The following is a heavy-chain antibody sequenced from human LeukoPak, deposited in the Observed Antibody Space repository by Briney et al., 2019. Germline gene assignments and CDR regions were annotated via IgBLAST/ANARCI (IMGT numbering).Heavy chain of an antibody. J-gene: IGHJ4*02. CDR2: INHSGST. V-gene: IGHV4-34*01. D-gene: IGHD1-26*01. CDR1: GGSFSGYY. Sequence: SETLSLTCAVYGGSFSGYYWSWIRQPPGKGLEWIGEINHSGSTNYNPSLKSRVTISVDTSKNQFSLKLSSVTAADTAVYYCAREGSSSLDYWGQGTLVTVSS. CDR3: AREGSSSLDY.